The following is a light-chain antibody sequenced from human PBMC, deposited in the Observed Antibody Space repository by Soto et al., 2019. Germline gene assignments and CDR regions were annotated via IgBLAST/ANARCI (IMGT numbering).Light chain of an antibody. J-gene: IGKJ1*01. CDR2: AAS. Sequence: HMTQSPSSLSASVRDRVTVTCQASQSIVTYLNWYLQKPGKAPKLLIYAASNLQSGVPSRFSGSGSGTDFTLTISSLQPEDFATYFCQQSYSTPPWTFGQGTKVDIK. V-gene: IGKV1-39*01. CDR1: QSIVTY. CDR3: QQSYSTPPWT.